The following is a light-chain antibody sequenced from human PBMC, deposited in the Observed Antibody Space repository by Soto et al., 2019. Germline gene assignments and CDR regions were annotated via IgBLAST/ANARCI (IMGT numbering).Light chain of an antibody. CDR3: CSYAGGGTYV. J-gene: IGLJ1*01. Sequence: QSFLNQPASVSGSPGQSITISCTGTINDVGTYNLVSWFQQHPGKAPKLMIYEVTERPSGVSNRFSGSKSGNAASLTISGLQAEDEADYHCCSYAGGGTYVFGTGTKVTVL. V-gene: IGLV2-23*02. CDR1: INDVGTYNL. CDR2: EVT.